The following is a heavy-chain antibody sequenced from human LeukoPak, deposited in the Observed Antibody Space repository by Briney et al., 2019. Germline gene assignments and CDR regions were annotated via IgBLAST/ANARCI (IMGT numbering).Heavy chain of an antibody. D-gene: IGHD6-13*01. CDR1: GDSFNSYDNN. Sequence: SETLSLTCTVSGDSFNSYDNNWGRNRPPPGQGLEWFVTVYYSGRTYYIPSLRGRLTISLDTSKNQFSLRLNPVTAADTAVYSCARHSSSWSPNPDYWGQGTLVTVSS. CDR2: VYYSGRT. CDR3: ARHSSSWSPNPDY. V-gene: IGHV4-39*01. J-gene: IGHJ4*02.